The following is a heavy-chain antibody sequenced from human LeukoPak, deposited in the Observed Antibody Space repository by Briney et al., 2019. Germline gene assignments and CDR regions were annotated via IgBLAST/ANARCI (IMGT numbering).Heavy chain of an antibody. V-gene: IGHV1-69*05. CDR3: ARGSVRNWFDP. CDR2: IIPIFGTA. CDR1: GYTFTGYY. J-gene: IGHJ5*02. Sequence: ASVKVSCKACGYTFTGYYMHWVRQAPGQGLEWMGGIIPIFGTANYAQKFQGRVTITTDESTSTAYMELSSLRSEDTAVYYCARGSVRNWFDPWGQGTLVTVSS.